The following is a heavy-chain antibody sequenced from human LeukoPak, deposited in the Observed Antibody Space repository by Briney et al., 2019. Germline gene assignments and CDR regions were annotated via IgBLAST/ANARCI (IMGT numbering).Heavy chain of an antibody. CDR2: INPNSGGT. CDR3: ARQLIARGINYSYQYYMDV. CDR1: GYTFTGYY. Sequence: GASVKVSCKASGYTFTGYYMHWVRQAPGQGLEWMGWINPNSGGTKYAQKFQGRVTMTRDTSISTAYMELSRLRSDDTAVYYCARQLIARGINYSYQYYMDVWGKGTTVTISS. J-gene: IGHJ6*03. D-gene: IGHD3-10*01. V-gene: IGHV1-2*02.